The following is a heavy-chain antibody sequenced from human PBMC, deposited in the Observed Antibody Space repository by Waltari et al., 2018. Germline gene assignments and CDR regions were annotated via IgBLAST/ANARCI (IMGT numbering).Heavy chain of an antibody. CDR1: GYTFTGYY. CDR3: ASAIVGATTDAFDI. J-gene: IGHJ3*02. D-gene: IGHD1-26*01. CDR2: INPNSGGT. V-gene: IGHV1-2*02. Sequence: QVQLGQSGAEGKKPGASVRVSCKASGYTFTGYYMHWVRQAPGQGLEWMGWINPNSGGTNYAQKFQGRVTMTRDTSISTAYMELSRLRSDDTAVYYCASAIVGATTDAFDIWGQGTMVTVSS.